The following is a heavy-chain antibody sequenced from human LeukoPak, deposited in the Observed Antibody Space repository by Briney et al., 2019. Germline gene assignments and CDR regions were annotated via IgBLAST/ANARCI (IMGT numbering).Heavy chain of an antibody. J-gene: IGHJ4*02. D-gene: IGHD3-10*01. V-gene: IGHV3-74*01. CDR3: ARDLTLSGKFFDY. CDR2: INSDGSST. Sequence: GGSLRLSCAASGFTFSSYWMHWVRQAPGKGLVWVSRINSDGSSTSYADSVKGRFTVSRDNSKNTLYLQMNSLSAEDTAIYYCARDLTLSGKFFDYWGQGTLVTVSS. CDR1: GFTFSSYW.